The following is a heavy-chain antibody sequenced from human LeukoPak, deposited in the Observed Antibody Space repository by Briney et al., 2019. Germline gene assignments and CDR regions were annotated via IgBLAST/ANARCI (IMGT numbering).Heavy chain of an antibody. V-gene: IGHV3-64*01. D-gene: IGHD4-17*01. CDR3: ARRNYDDHGDPFDY. CDR2: ISSNGGST. CDR1: GFTFSSYA. Sequence: GGSLRLSCAASGFTFSSYAMHWVRQAPGKGLEYVSAISSNGGSTYYANSVKGRFTISRDNSKNTLYLQLVNLRAEDTAVYYCARRNYDDHGDPFDYWGQGTLVTVSS. J-gene: IGHJ4*02.